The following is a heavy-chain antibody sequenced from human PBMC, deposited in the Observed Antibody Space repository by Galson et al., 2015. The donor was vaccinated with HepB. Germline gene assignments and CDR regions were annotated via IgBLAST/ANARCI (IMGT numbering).Heavy chain of an antibody. D-gene: IGHD6-13*01. V-gene: IGHV3-23*01. CDR2: ISGSGGST. J-gene: IGHJ4*02. Sequence: SLRLSCAASGFTFSSYAMSWVRQAPGKGLEWVSAISGSGGSTYYADSVKGRFTISRDNSKNTLYLQMNSLRAEDTAVYYCAKVSSGGIAAAGKDYWGQGTLVTVSS. CDR3: AKVSSGGIAAAGKDY. CDR1: GFTFSSYA.